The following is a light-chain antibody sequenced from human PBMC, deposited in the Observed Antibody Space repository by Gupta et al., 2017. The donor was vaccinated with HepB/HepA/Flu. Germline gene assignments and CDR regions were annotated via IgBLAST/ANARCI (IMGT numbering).Light chain of an antibody. V-gene: IGLV7-46*01. Sequence: QAVVTPEPSLTVSPGGTVTLTCDSSTGAVTSGHSPYWFQQKPGQAPMTLIYDTSNTHSCTPACVSGSLLAGNVALNLSGAQPDDESYYYCFLSNSGAVVFGTGTTVNVL. CDR3: FLSNSGAVV. CDR1: TGAVTSGHS. J-gene: IGLJ1*01. CDR2: DTS.